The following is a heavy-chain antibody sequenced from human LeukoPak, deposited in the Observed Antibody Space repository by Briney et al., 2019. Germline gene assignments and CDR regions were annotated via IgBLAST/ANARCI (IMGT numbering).Heavy chain of an antibody. Sequence: GGSLRLSCAASGFTVSSNYMSWVRQAPGKGLEWVSVIYNTGSTYYADSVKGRFTISRDNSKNTLYLQMNSLRAEDTAVYYCAKGMYYYGSGSYYPFDPWGQGTLVTVSS. J-gene: IGHJ5*02. D-gene: IGHD3-10*01. V-gene: IGHV3-66*01. CDR1: GFTVSSNY. CDR3: AKGMYYYGSGSYYPFDP. CDR2: IYNTGST.